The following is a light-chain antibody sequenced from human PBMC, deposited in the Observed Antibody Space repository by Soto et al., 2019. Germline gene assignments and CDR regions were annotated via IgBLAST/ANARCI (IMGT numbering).Light chain of an antibody. CDR3: QQYGSSPLT. V-gene: IGKV2D-29*01. CDR2: EVS. Sequence: DIVMTQTPLSLSVTPGQPASISCQSSQSLLHSDGKTYLSWYLQRPGQPLRLLIYEVSNRFSGVPDRLNGSGSGTDFTLKISRVEAEDVGVYYCQQYGSSPLTFGGGTKVDIK. J-gene: IGKJ4*01. CDR1: QSLLHSDGKTY.